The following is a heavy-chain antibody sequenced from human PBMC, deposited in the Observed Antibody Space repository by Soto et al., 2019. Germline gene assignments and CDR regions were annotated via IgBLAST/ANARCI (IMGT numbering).Heavy chain of an antibody. CDR1: GYTFTSSG. CDR2: ISAYNGNT. J-gene: IGHJ4*02. D-gene: IGHD3-10*01. Sequence: ASLKVSCKASGYTFTSSGISWVRQAPGQGLEWMGWISAYNGNTNYAQKLQGRVTMTTDTSTSTAYMELRSLRSDDTAVYYCARVGYDYYGSGSPEYFDYWGQGTLVTVSS. CDR3: ARVGYDYYGSGSPEYFDY. V-gene: IGHV1-18*01.